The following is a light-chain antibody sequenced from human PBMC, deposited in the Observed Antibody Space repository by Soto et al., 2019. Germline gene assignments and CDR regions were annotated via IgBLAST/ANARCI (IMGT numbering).Light chain of an antibody. V-gene: IGKV1-5*01. J-gene: IGKJ2*01. Sequence: DNQMTQSPSTLSASVGARVTITCRASQSISSWLAWYQQKPGTAPKLLIYDASSWESGVPSRFSGSGSGTEFTLTISSLQPDDFATYYCQQYNSYPYTLGQGTKLEIK. CDR2: DAS. CDR1: QSISSW. CDR3: QQYNSYPYT.